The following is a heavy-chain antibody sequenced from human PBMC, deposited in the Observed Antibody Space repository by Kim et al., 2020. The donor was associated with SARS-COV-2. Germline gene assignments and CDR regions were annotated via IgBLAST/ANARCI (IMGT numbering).Heavy chain of an antibody. D-gene: IGHD5-12*01. J-gene: IGHJ5*02. CDR3: ARDFWLHWFDP. CDR2: ISSSSSYI. V-gene: IGHV3-21*01. Sequence: GGSLRLSCAASGFTFSSYSMNWVRQAPGKGLEWVSSISSSSSYIYYANSVKGRFTISGDNAKNSLYLQMNSLRAEDTAVYYCARDFWLHWFDPWGQGTLVTVSS. CDR1: GFTFSSYS.